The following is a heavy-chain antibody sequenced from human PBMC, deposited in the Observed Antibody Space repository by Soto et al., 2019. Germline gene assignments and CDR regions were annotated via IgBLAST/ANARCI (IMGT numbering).Heavy chain of an antibody. CDR3: ARHGGYYYYGMDV. V-gene: IGHV4-30-4*01. J-gene: IGHJ6*02. CDR1: GGSISSGDYY. CDR2: IYYSGST. Sequence: SETLSLTCTVSGGSISSGDYYWSWIRQPPGKGLEWIGYIYYSGSTYYNPSLKSRVTISVDTSKNQFSLKLSSVTAADTAVYYCARHGGYYYYGMDVWGQGTTVTVSS.